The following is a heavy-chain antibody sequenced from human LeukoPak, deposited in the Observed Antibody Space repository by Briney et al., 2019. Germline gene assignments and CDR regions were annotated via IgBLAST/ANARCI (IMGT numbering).Heavy chain of an antibody. CDR1: GFTFNTYA. Sequence: GGSLRLSCAASGFTFNTYAIHWVRQAPGKGLEWVAVISYDGSNKYYADSVKGRFTISRDNSKNTLYLQMNSLRAEDTAVYYCARDRRDSSSWYDYWGQGTLVTVSS. CDR3: ARDRRDSSSWYDY. V-gene: IGHV3-30-3*01. D-gene: IGHD6-13*01. CDR2: ISYDGSNK. J-gene: IGHJ4*02.